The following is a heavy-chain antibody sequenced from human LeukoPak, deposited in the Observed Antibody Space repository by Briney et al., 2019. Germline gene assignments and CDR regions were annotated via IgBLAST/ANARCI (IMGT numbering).Heavy chain of an antibody. V-gene: IGHV3-11*01. Sequence: PGGSLRLSCAASEFNMGDYHMNWIRQAPGKGLEWVSYISNSGGSAIYYADSVKGRFTVSRDNAKNSLYLQMSSLRAEDTAVYYCARDFRYYGMDVWGQGTTVTVSS. J-gene: IGHJ6*02. CDR3: ARDFRYYGMDV. CDR1: EFNMGDYH. CDR2: ISNSGGSAI.